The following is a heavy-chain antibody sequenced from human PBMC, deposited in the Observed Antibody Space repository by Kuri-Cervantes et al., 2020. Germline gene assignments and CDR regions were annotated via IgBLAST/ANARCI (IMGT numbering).Heavy chain of an antibody. CDR2: INHSGST. Sequence: SETLSLTCTVSGYSISSGYYWGWIRQPPGKGLEWIGEINHSGSTNYNPSLKSRVTISVDTSKNQFSLKLSSVTAADTAVYYCAREEGYYYGSGSYPPIAYYGMDVWGQGTTVTVSS. CDR1: GYSISSGYY. D-gene: IGHD3-10*01. V-gene: IGHV4-38-2*02. CDR3: AREEGYYYGSGSYPPIAYYGMDV. J-gene: IGHJ6*02.